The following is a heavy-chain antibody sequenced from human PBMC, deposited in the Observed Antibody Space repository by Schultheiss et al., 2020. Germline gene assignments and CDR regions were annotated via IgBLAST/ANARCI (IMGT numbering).Heavy chain of an antibody. CDR2: ISGSGGST. V-gene: IGHV3-23*01. D-gene: IGHD3-3*01. CDR1: GFTFSSYA. CDR3: AIQPAIFGAFDI. Sequence: GGSLRLSCAASGFTFSSYAMSWVRQAPGKGLEWVSAISGSGGSTYYADSVKGRFTISRDNSKNTLYLQMNSLRAEDTAVYYCAIQPAIFGAFDIWGQGTMVTVSS. J-gene: IGHJ3*02.